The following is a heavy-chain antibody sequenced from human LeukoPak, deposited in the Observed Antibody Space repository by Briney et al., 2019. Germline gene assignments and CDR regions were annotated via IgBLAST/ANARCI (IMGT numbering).Heavy chain of an antibody. CDR2: IRSKANHYAA. CDR3: AKDRPYASGAFDI. J-gene: IGHJ3*02. Sequence: GGSLRLSCAASGFTFSGSAMHWVRQASGKGLEWVGRIRSKANHYAAAYAPSVRGRFTIARDDSKNMAYLQMNSLRAEDTAVYYCAKDRPYASGAFDIWGQGTMVTVSS. V-gene: IGHV3-73*01. D-gene: IGHD6-6*01. CDR1: GFTFSGSA.